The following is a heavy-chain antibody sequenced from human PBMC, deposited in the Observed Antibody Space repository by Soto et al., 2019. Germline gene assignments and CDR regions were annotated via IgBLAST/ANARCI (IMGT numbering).Heavy chain of an antibody. J-gene: IGHJ1*01. CDR2: INPYNGVT. CDR3: TRDYTRYGDNSLGGY. V-gene: IGHV1-18*01. D-gene: IGHD4-17*01. Sequence: ASVKVSCKASDYTFTSYPISWVRQAPGEGLEWMGWINPYNGVTDYAQRFQGRLTMTTDTSTSTAYMELRSLRSDDTAVYYCTRDYTRYGDNSLGGYWGQGTLVTVPQ. CDR1: DYTFTSYP.